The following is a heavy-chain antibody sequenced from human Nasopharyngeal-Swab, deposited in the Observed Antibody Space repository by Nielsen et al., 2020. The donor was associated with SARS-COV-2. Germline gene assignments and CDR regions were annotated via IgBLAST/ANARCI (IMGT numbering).Heavy chain of an antibody. CDR2: IIPIFGTA. J-gene: IGHJ5*01. CDR3: AREDLGYSYGA. V-gene: IGHV1-69*06. D-gene: IGHD5-18*01. Sequence: WVRQAPGQGLEWMGGIIPIFGTANYAQKFQGRVTITADKSTSIAYMELSSLRSEDTAVYYCAREDLGYSYGAWGQGTLVTVSS.